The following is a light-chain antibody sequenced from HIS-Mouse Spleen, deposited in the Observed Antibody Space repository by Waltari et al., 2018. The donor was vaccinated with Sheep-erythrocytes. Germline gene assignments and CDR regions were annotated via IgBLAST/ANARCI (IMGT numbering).Light chain of an antibody. J-gene: IGLJ3*02. CDR1: SSDVGGYNY. CDR2: DVS. CDR3: CSYAGSSTPWV. Sequence: QSALTQPRSVSGSPGQSVTISCTGTSSDVGGYNYVSWYKQHPGNAPKLMIYDVSRRPSGVSNRFSGSKSGNTASLTISGLQAEDEADYYCCSYAGSSTPWVFGGGTKLTVL. V-gene: IGLV2-11*01.